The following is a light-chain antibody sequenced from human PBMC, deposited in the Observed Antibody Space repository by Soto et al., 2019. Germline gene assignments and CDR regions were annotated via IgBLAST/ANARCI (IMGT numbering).Light chain of an antibody. CDR2: RNN. V-gene: IGLV1-47*01. CDR3: AAWDDSLSGRV. Sequence: QSVPTQPPSASGTPGQRVTISCSGSSSNIGSNYVYWYQQVPGTAPKLLIYRNNQRPSGVPDRFSGSKSGTSASLAISGLRSEDEADYYCAAWDDSLSGRVFGGGTKLTVL. J-gene: IGLJ3*02. CDR1: SSNIGSNY.